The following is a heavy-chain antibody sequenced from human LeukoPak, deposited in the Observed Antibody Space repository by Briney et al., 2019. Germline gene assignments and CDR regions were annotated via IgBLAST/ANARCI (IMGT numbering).Heavy chain of an antibody. D-gene: IGHD2-15*01. J-gene: IGHJ4*02. CDR3: ARDGGYRSGGSCYRYFDY. CDR2: INWNGGST. Sequence: PGGSLRLSCAASGFTFDDYGMSWVRQAPGKGLEWVSGINWNGGSTGYADSVKGRFTISRDNAKNSLYLQMNSLRAEDTALYYCARDGGYRSGGSCYRYFDYWGQGTLVTVSS. V-gene: IGHV3-20*04. CDR1: GFTFDDYG.